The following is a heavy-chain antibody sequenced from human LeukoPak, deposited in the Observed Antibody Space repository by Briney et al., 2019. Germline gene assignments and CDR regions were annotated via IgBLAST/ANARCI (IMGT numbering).Heavy chain of an antibody. CDR1: GFTFSTYD. D-gene: IGHD3-22*01. CDR3: AKGDSGYYTFFDY. V-gene: IGHV3-23*01. CDR2: VTNSGGST. J-gene: IGHJ4*02. Sequence: GGSLRLSCTVSGFTFSTYDMSWVRLTPGKGLEWVSTVTNSGGSTYYADSVEGRFTISRDNSKNTLYLQMNSLRAEDTALYYCAKGDSGYYTFFDYWGQGTLVTVSS.